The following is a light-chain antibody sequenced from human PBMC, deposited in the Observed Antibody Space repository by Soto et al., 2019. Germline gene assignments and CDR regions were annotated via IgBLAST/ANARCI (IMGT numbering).Light chain of an antibody. CDR3: QQYKHWPPHT. CDR2: GAS. J-gene: IGKJ4*01. CDR1: QSVGRN. Sequence: EIVMTQSPATLSVSPGERATLSCRASQSVGRNLAWYQQKPGQAPRLLIYGASTRATGIPARFSGSGSGTELTRTISSLQSENCAINTCQQYKHWPPHTFGGGTKMEIK. V-gene: IGKV3-15*01.